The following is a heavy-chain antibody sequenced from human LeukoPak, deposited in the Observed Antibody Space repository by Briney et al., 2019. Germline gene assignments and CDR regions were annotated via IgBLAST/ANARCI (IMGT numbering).Heavy chain of an antibody. CDR3: ARQQSQWPGRYFDY. D-gene: IGHD6-19*01. V-gene: IGHV4-59*08. CDR1: GGSISSYY. CDR2: IYYSGST. Sequence: SETLSLTCPVSGGSISSYYWSWIRQPPGKGLEWIGYIYYSGSTNYNPSLKSRVTISVDTSKNQFSLKLSSVTAADTAVYYCARQQSQWPGRYFDYWGQGTLVTVSS. J-gene: IGHJ4*02.